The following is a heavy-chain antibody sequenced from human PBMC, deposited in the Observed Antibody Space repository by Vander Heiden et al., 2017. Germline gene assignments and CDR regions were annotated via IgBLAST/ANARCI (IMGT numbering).Heavy chain of an antibody. CDR3: AKFDSSSAVFDY. Sequence: EVPLLESGGGLVQPGGSLRLSCSASGFPFSSYDRSWVRQAPGKGLEWVSAISGSGGSTYYADSVKGRFTISRDNSKNTLYLQMNSLRAEDTAVYYCAKFDSSSAVFDYWGQGTLVTVSS. J-gene: IGHJ4*02. CDR1: GFPFSSYD. D-gene: IGHD6-6*01. CDR2: ISGSGGST. V-gene: IGHV3-23*01.